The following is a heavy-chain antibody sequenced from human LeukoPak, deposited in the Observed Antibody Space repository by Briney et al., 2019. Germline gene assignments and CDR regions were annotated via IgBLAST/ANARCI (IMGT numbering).Heavy chain of an antibody. J-gene: IGHJ2*01. CDR3: ARLVIAYWYFDL. CDR1: GGSISSGGYS. CDR2: IYHSGST. V-gene: IGHV4-30-2*01. Sequence: SETLSLTCAVSGGSISSGGYSWSWIRQPPGKGLEWIGYIYHSGSTYYNPFLKSRVTISVDRSKNQFSLKLSSVTAADTAVYYCARLVIAYWYFDLWGRGTLVTVSS. D-gene: IGHD3-22*01.